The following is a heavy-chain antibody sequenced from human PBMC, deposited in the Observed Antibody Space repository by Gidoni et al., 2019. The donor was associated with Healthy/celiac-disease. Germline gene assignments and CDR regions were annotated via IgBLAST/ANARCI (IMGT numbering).Heavy chain of an antibody. J-gene: IGHJ4*02. D-gene: IGHD3-3*01. V-gene: IGHV4-59*01. Sequence: QVQLQESGPGLVKPSETLSLTCTLSGGSISSYDSSWIRQPPGKGLEWIGYIYSSGSTNYNPSLKSRVTISVDTSKTQFALKLSSVTAADTAVYYCARNRYDLLIWGQGTLVTVSS. CDR2: IYSSGST. CDR3: ARNRYDLLI. CDR1: GGSISSYD.